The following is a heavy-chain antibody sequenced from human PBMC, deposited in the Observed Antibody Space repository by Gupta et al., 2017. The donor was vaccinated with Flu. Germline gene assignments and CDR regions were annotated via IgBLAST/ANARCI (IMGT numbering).Heavy chain of an antibody. CDR2: INRDGSVI. CDR3: ARDVGSGDYDS. Sequence: EVQLVESGGGLVQPGGSLRLSCWASGFTLSDYWMSWVRQAPGKGPELVANINRDGSVINYMDFGRGRFTISRDNAKNAVYFQMNSLRVDDTAVYYCARDVGSGDYDSWGQGTLVTVSS. V-gene: IGHV3-7*01. CDR1: GFTLSDYW. D-gene: IGHD4-17*01. J-gene: IGHJ5*01.